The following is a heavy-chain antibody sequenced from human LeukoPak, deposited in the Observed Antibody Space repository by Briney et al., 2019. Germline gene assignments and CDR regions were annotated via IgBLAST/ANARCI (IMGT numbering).Heavy chain of an antibody. V-gene: IGHV4-34*01. Sequence: SETLSLTCTVSGESISRYYWSWIRQPPGRGLEWIGEINHSGSINYNPSLKSRVTISVDTSKNQFSLKLSSVTAADTAVYYCARARSGKWGFDCWGQGTLVTVSS. D-gene: IGHD1-26*01. CDR1: GESISRYY. CDR3: ARARSGKWGFDC. CDR2: INHSGSI. J-gene: IGHJ4*02.